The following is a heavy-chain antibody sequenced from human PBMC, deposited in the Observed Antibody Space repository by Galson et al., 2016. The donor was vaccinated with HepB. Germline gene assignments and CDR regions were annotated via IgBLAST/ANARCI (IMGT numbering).Heavy chain of an antibody. D-gene: IGHD5-12*01. CDR2: ASGSGAKT. J-gene: IGHJ4*02. Sequence: SLRLSCAASDFAFDNYAMSWVRQAPGKGLEWVSGASGSGAKTHYADSVRDRFTISRDNSENTLYLQMDSLRADDTAVYYCAKDQDNSGLFYFAHWGRGTLVIVSS. CDR3: AKDQDNSGLFYFAH. V-gene: IGHV3-23*01. CDR1: DFAFDNYA.